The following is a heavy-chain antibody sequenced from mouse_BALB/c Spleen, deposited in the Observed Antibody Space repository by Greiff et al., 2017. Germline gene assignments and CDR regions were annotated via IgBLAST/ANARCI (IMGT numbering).Heavy chain of an antibody. J-gene: IGHJ2*01. CDR3: ARLGPYWFDY. Sequence: VQLQQSGAGLVRPGAFVKLSCKASGFNFTDYYMHWVNQTPEQGLEWIGWIDTEDGNTRYDPKFQGQARITADTSSNTAYLQLSSLTSEDTAFYYCARLGPYWFDYWGQGTTLTVSS. V-gene: IGHV14-1*02. CDR2: IDTEDGNT. CDR1: GFNFTDYY. D-gene: IGHD4-1*01.